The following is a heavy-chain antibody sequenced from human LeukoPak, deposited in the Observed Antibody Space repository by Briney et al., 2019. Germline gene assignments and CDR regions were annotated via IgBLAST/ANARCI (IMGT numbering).Heavy chain of an antibody. D-gene: IGHD3-22*01. CDR2: VYYSGTT. Sequence: PSETLSLTCTVSGDSISTYYWTWIRQPPGEGLEWIGYVYYSGTTNYNPSLKSRVTISVDTSKNHFSLKLTSVTAADTAVYYCARERNSYYYDSSGYPYYYYMDVWGKGTTVTVSS. CDR3: ARERNSYYYDSSGYPYYYYMDV. CDR1: GDSISTYY. J-gene: IGHJ6*03. V-gene: IGHV4-59*12.